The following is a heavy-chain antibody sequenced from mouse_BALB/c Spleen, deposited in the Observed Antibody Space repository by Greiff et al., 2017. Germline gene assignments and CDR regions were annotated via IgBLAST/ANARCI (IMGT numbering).Heavy chain of an antibody. CDR3: ARGDGTYWFAY. Sequence: QVQLQQSGAELARPGASVKLSCKASGYTFTSYWMQWVKQRPGQGLEWIGAIYPGDGDTRYTQKFKGKATLTADKSSSTAYMQLSSLASEDSAVYYCARGDGTYWFAYWGQGTLVTVSA. V-gene: IGHV1-87*01. D-gene: IGHD4-1*01. J-gene: IGHJ3*01. CDR2: IYPGDGDT. CDR1: GYTFTSYW.